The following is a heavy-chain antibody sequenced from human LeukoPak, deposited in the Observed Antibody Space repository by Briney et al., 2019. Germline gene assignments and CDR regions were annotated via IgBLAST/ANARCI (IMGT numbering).Heavy chain of an antibody. V-gene: IGHV4-4*07. CDR3: ARAGLETYYGKSYFDY. CDR1: GVSIRSYY. J-gene: IGHJ4*02. D-gene: IGHD3-10*01. CDR2: IYTSGST. Sequence: PSETLSLTCTVSGVSIRSYYWSWIPQPAGKGLEWIGRIYTSGSTNYNPSLKSRVTMSVDTSKNQFSLKLSSVTAADTAVYYCARAGLETYYGKSYFDYWGQGTLVTVSS.